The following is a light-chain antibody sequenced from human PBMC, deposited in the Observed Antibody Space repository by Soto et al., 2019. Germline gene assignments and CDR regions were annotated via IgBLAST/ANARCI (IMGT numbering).Light chain of an antibody. CDR3: CSYAGSSNV. V-gene: IGLV2-23*03. J-gene: IGLJ1*01. Sequence: QSVLTQPASVSGSPGQSITISCTGTSSGVGSYNLVSWYQQHPGKAPKLMIYEGSKRLSGVSNRFSGSKSGNTASLTISGLQAEDEADYYCCSYAGSSNVFGTGTKVTVL. CDR2: EGS. CDR1: SSGVGSYNL.